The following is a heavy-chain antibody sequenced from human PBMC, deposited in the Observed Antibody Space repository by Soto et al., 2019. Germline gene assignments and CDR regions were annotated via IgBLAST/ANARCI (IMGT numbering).Heavy chain of an antibody. CDR1: GVFITSYF. V-gene: IGHV4-59*01. CDR3: ARDRRDGYKRCYEF. D-gene: IGHD5-12*01. CDR2: ISFTGAN. Sequence: PLETVSLTCTVSGVFITSYFCCWILQTPGNELDRVVSISFTGANYSNPSLRGRAAPSVDTSGNHLTLTLNSVSSADAAVYFCARDRRDGYKRCYEFWGQG. J-gene: IGHJ4*02.